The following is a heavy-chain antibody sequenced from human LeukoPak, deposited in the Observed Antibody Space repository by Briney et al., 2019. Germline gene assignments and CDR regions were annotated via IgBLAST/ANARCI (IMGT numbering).Heavy chain of an antibody. D-gene: IGHD1-26*01. V-gene: IGHV3-53*01. Sequence: PGGSLRLSCAASAFSLSRNFMGWVRQAPGKGLEWVSLIYIGGDTYYADSVKGRFTISRDNSKNTIYLQMNSLRVEDTAVYYCVREVGSGSYLAHAFDLWGQGTMVTVSS. J-gene: IGHJ3*01. CDR1: AFSLSRNF. CDR3: VREVGSGSYLAHAFDL. CDR2: IYIGGDT.